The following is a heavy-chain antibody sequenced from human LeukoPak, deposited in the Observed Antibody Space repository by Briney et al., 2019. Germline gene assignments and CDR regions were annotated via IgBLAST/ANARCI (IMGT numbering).Heavy chain of an antibody. D-gene: IGHD3-10*01. CDR1: GFTFSNYV. Sequence: GGSLRLSCAASGFTFSNYVMTWVRQAPGKGLEWVSTISASGGGTYYADSVRGRFTISRDNSKNTVNLQMNSLTADDTAVYFCARDRSFYGSGSYYNDYWGQGTLVTVSP. CDR3: ARDRSFYGSGSYYNDY. CDR2: ISASGGGT. J-gene: IGHJ4*02. V-gene: IGHV3-23*01.